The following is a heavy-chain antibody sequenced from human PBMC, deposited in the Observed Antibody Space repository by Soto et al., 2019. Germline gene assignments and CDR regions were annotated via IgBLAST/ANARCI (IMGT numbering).Heavy chain of an antibody. D-gene: IGHD2-8*01. CDR1: GGSISSYY. CDR3: ARDTDCTNGVCHYDAFDI. Sequence: TSETPSLTCTVSGGSISSYYWSWIRQPPGKGLEWIGYIYYSGSTNYNPSLKSRVTISVDTSKNQFSLKLSSVTAADTAVYYCARDTDCTNGVCHYDAFDIWGQGTMVTVSS. J-gene: IGHJ3*02. V-gene: IGHV4-59*01. CDR2: IYYSGST.